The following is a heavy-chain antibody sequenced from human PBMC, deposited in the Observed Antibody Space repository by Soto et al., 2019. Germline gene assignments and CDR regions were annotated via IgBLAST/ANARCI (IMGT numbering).Heavy chain of an antibody. J-gene: IGHJ6*03. CDR1: GFTFSSYS. D-gene: IGHD1-26*01. CDR2: ISSSSSTI. Sequence: EVQLVESGGGLVQPGGSLRLSCAASGFTFSSYSMNWVRQAPGKGLEWVSYISSSSSTIYYADSVKVRFTISRDNAKNSLYLQMNSLRAEDTAVYYCARTIMELNPHEYYYYYYMDVWGKGTTVTVSS. V-gene: IGHV3-48*01. CDR3: ARTIMELNPHEYYYYYYMDV.